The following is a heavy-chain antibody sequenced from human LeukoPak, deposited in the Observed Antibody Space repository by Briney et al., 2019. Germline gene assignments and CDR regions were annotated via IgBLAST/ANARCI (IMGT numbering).Heavy chain of an antibody. J-gene: IGHJ4*02. CDR2: IYTGGST. V-gene: IGHV4-4*07. CDR1: GGSISSYY. D-gene: IGHD2-2*01. Sequence: PSETLSLTCPVSGGSISSYYWSCLRQPAGKRLEWIGRIYTGGSTNYNPSLKSRVTMSVDTSKNQFSLKLSSVTAADTAVYYCARDYCSSTSCYPYYFDYWGQGTLVTVSS. CDR3: ARDYCSSTSCYPYYFDY.